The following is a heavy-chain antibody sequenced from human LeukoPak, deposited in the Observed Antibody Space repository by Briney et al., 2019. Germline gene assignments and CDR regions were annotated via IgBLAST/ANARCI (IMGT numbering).Heavy chain of an antibody. CDR2: ISGSGGST. Sequence: GGSLRLSCAASGFTFSSYAMSWVRQAPGKGLKWVSAISGSGGSTYYADSVKGRFTISRDNSKNTLYLQMNSLRAEDTAVYYCAKGWTMVRGVMAPFDPWGQGTLVTVSS. V-gene: IGHV3-23*01. J-gene: IGHJ5*02. CDR3: AKGWTMVRGVMAPFDP. CDR1: GFTFSSYA. D-gene: IGHD3-10*01.